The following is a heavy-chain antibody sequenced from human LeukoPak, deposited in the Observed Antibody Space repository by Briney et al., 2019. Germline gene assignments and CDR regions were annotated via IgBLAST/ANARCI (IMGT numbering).Heavy chain of an antibody. CDR2: IYYSGST. J-gene: IGHJ1*01. Sequence: SETLSLTCTVSGGSISSGGYYWRWIRQHPGKGLEWIGYIYYSGSTYYNPSLKSRVTISLDTSKNQFSLKLSSVTAADTAVYYCARAPYGTSEYFQHWGQGTLVTVSS. CDR3: ARAPYGTSEYFQH. CDR1: GGSISSGGYY. D-gene: IGHD3/OR15-3a*01. V-gene: IGHV4-31*03.